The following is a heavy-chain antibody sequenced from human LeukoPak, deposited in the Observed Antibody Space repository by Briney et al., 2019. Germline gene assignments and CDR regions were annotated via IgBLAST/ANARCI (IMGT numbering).Heavy chain of an antibody. CDR3: ARERITMVRGAKSNWFDP. Sequence: VASVKVSCKASGYTFTGYYMHWVRQAPGQGLEWMGWINPNSGGTNYAQKFQGRVTMTRDTSISTAYMELSRLRSDDTAVYYCARERITMVRGAKSNWFDPWGQGTLVTVSS. CDR1: GYTFTGYY. CDR2: INPNSGGT. J-gene: IGHJ5*02. D-gene: IGHD3-10*01. V-gene: IGHV1-2*02.